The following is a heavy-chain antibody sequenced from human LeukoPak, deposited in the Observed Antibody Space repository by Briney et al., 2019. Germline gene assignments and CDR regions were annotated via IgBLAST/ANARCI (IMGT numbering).Heavy chain of an antibody. D-gene: IGHD4-17*01. J-gene: IGHJ3*01. CDR3: GQDPNGNYIGAFDF. CDR2: ILGGGGT. V-gene: IGHV3-23*01. Sequence: GGSLGLSCAASGLIFHNYALVWIRRAPGKGPEWVSAILGGGGTFYADAVKGRFAISRDNSKNTLYLQMNSLRAEDTATYYCGQDPNGNYIGAFDFWGRGTMVTVSS. CDR1: GLIFHNYA.